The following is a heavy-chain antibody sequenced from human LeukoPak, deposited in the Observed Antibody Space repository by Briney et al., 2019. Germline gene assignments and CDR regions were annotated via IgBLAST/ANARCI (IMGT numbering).Heavy chain of an antibody. D-gene: IGHD3-22*01. CDR2: IYYSGST. Sequence: SETLSLTCTVSGGSISSYCRSWIRQPPGKGLEWIGYIYYSGSTNYNPSLKSRVIISVDTSKNHFSLKLNSVTAADTAVYYCARHSNYYHSSGYFESGYYFDSWGQGTLVTVSS. J-gene: IGHJ4*02. V-gene: IGHV4-59*08. CDR1: GGSISSYC. CDR3: ARHSNYYHSSGYFESGYYFDS.